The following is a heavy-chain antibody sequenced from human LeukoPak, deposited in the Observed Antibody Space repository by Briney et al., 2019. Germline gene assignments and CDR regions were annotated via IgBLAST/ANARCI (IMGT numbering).Heavy chain of an antibody. V-gene: IGHV1-69*13. D-gene: IGHD3-16*02. CDR2: IIPIFGTA. CDR3: AGNRLGELSFNY. CDR1: GGTFSSYA. Sequence: SVTVSCKASGGTFSSYAISWVRQAPGQGLEWMGGIIPIFGTANYAQKFQGRVTITADESTSTAYMELSSLRSEGTAVYYCAGNRLGELSFNYWGQGTLVTVSS. J-gene: IGHJ4*02.